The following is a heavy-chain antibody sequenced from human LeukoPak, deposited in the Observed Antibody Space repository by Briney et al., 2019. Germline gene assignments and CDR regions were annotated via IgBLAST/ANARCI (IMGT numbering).Heavy chain of an antibody. Sequence: GGSLTLSCAASGFTFSSYAMSWVRQAPGKGLEWVSAISGSGGSTYYADSVKGRFTISRDNSKNTLYLQMNSLRAEDTAVYYCAKDLPRGVGATPVGYFDYWGQGTLVTVSS. V-gene: IGHV3-23*01. CDR2: ISGSGGST. J-gene: IGHJ4*02. D-gene: IGHD1-26*01. CDR3: AKDLPRGVGATPVGYFDY. CDR1: GFTFSSYA.